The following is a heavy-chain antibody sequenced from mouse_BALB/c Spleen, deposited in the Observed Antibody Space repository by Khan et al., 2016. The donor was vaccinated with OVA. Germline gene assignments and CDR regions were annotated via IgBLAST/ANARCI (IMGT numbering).Heavy chain of an antibody. CDR1: GYTFTDYS. CDR3: AIRDYFAY. J-gene: IGHJ2*01. V-gene: IGHV1S137*01. CDR2: ISTDSVNT. Sequence: QVQLKQSGPELVRPGVSVKISCKGSGYTFTDYSMHWVKQSHAKSLEWIGVISTDSVNTNYNQKFKGKATLTVDKSSSTAYMELARMTSEDSAIYYCAIRDYFAYWGQGTTLTVAA.